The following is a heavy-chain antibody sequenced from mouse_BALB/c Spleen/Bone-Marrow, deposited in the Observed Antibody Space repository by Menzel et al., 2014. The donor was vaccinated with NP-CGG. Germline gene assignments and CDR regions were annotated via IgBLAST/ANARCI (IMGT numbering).Heavy chain of an antibody. Sequence: SGAELMKPGASVKVSCKATGYTFSSYWIDWVKQRPGHGLEWIGEILPGSGNTNYNEKFKGXATFTADTSSNTAYMQLSSLTSEDSAVYYXAXXAFDAWFAYWXQ. CDR3: AXXAFDAWFAY. CDR2: ILPGSGNT. V-gene: IGHV1-9*01. J-gene: IGHJ3*01. CDR1: GYTFSSYW.